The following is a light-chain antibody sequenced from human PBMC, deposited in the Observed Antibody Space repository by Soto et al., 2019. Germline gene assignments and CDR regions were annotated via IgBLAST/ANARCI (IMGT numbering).Light chain of an antibody. V-gene: IGKV3-11*01. J-gene: IGKJ4*01. CDR3: QPRNNWPLT. Sequence: EVVLTQSPDTLSLSPGERATLSCRASQDVGTVLVWYQQKPGLSPSLVIYETSKRATDIQDRFSGSGSGTDFTRTINHLEPEDVGVYYGQPRNNWPLTFGGGTKVELK. CDR2: ETS. CDR1: QDVGTV.